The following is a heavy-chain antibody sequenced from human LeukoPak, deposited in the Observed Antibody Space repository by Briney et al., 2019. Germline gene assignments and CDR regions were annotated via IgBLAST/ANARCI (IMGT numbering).Heavy chain of an antibody. CDR1: GFTFSSYS. D-gene: IGHD5-18*01. V-gene: IGHV3-48*02. Sequence: GGSLRLSCAASGFTFSSYSVIWARQAPGKGLEWVSYVSSSGTTTYYADSVKGRFTISRDNGKNLVSLQMNSLRDEDTAVYYCATTWIQLWVGVDYWGQGTLVTVSS. CDR3: ATTWIQLWVGVDY. CDR2: VSSSGTTT. J-gene: IGHJ4*02.